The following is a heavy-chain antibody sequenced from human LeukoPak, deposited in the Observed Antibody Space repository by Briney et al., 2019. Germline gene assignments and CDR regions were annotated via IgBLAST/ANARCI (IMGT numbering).Heavy chain of an antibody. CDR1: GDSVSNNNAA. CDR3: ASSSLRGSDAFDI. J-gene: IGHJ3*02. CDR2: TYYRSKWYT. Sequence: SQTLSLTCAISGDSVSNNNAAWNWIRQSPSRGLEWLGRTYYRSKWYTDYAVSVSSRITINPDASKNQFSLQLNSVTPEDTAVYYCASSSLRGSDAFDIWGQGTMVTVSS. D-gene: IGHD3-16*01. V-gene: IGHV6-1*01.